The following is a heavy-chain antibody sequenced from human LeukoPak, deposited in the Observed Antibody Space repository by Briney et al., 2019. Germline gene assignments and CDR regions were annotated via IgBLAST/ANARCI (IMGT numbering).Heavy chain of an antibody. D-gene: IGHD3-22*01. J-gene: IGHJ4*02. Sequence: GGSLRLSCAASGFTFSSYSMNWVRQAPGKGLEWVAFIRYDGSKKSHADSVKGRFTISRDNSKNTLHLQMNSLRAEDTAVYYCAKGGYSYDSSGHTPLDYWGQGTLVTVSS. CDR1: GFTFSSYS. V-gene: IGHV3-30*02. CDR3: AKGGYSYDSSGHTPLDY. CDR2: IRYDGSKK.